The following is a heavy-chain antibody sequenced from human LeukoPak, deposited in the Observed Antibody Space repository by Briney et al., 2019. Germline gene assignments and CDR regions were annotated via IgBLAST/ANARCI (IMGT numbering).Heavy chain of an antibody. D-gene: IGHD5-12*01. V-gene: IGHV3-48*02. CDR1: GFTFNTYG. CDR2: ISSSSDSI. J-gene: IGHJ4*02. Sequence: PGGSLRLSCAASGFTFNTYGMHWVRQAPGKRLEWVSYISSSSDSIYYADSVKGRFTISRDNAENSLYLQMNSLRDEDTAVYYCARAMRSGYDYWGQGTLVTVSS. CDR3: ARAMRSGYDY.